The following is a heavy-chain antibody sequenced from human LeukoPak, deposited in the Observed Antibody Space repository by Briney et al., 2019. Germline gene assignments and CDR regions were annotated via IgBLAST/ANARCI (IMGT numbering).Heavy chain of an antibody. CDR3: ARRGGSGRSFDY. CDR1: GGSVSSGSYY. Sequence: SETLSLTCTVSGGSVSSGSYYWSWIWQPPGKGLEWIGYIYYSGSTNYNPSLKSRVTMSVATSQNQFSLKLSSVPAADTAVYYCARRGGSGRSFDYWGQGTLVTISS. D-gene: IGHD3-10*01. V-gene: IGHV4-61*01. CDR2: IYYSGST. J-gene: IGHJ4*02.